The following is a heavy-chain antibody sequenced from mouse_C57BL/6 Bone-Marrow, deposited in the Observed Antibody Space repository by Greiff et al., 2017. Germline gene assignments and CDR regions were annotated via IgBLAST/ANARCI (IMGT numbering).Heavy chain of an antibody. CDR2: IHPNSGST. J-gene: IGHJ2*01. CDR3: ARSGYYYENFDY. V-gene: IGHV1-64*01. Sequence: VQLQQSGAELVKPGASVKLSCKASGYTFTSYWMHWVKQRPGQGLEWIGMIHPNSGSTNYNEKFKSKATLTVDKSSSTAYMQLSSLTSEDSAVYYCARSGYYYENFDYWGQGTTLTVSS. CDR1: GYTFTSYW. D-gene: IGHD1-1*01.